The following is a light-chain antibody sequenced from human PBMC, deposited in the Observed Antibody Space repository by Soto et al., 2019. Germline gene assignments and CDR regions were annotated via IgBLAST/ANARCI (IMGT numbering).Light chain of an antibody. Sequence: EIVLTQSPGTLSLSPGERATLSCRASQSVSSSYLVWYQQKPGQAPRLLIYGASSRATGIPDRFSGSGSGTDFTLTISRQEPEDFAVYYCQQYDSSPMYTFGQGTKLEIK. CDR1: QSVSSSY. V-gene: IGKV3-20*01. CDR2: GAS. CDR3: QQYDSSPMYT. J-gene: IGKJ2*01.